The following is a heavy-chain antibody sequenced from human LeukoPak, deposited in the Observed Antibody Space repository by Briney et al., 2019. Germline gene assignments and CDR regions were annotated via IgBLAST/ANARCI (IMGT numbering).Heavy chain of an antibody. V-gene: IGHV4-34*01. D-gene: IGHD2-21*01. Sequence: PSETLSLTCAVSGVSVSDYYRSWVRQSPEKGLEWIGEVSPGGYTTYKPSLRSRVIISEDTSENQLSLNVTSVTAADTALYYCARIRCGRGQARCYNHWAQGSLVTVSS. CDR3: ARIRCGRGQARCYNH. J-gene: IGHJ5*02. CDR2: VSPGGYT. CDR1: GVSVSDYY.